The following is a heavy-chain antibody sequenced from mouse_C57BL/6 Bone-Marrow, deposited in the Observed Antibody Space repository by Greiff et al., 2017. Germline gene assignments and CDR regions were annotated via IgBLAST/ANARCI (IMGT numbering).Heavy chain of an antibody. CDR3: TRSSYSNAWFAY. CDR1: GYTFTDYE. D-gene: IGHD2-5*01. Sequence: QVQLQQSGAELVRPGASVTLSCKASGYTFTDYEMNWVKQTPVHGLEWIGAIDPETGGTAYNQKFKGKAILTADKSSSTAYIELRSLTSEVSAVYYCTRSSYSNAWFAYWGQGTLVTVSA. J-gene: IGHJ3*01. V-gene: IGHV1-15*01. CDR2: IDPETGGT.